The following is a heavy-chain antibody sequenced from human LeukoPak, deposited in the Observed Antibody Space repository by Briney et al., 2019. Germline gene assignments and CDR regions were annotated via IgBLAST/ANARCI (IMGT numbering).Heavy chain of an antibody. V-gene: IGHV1-8*01. D-gene: IGHD3-3*01. CDR2: MNPNSGNT. Sequence: GASVKVSCKASGYTFTSYGINWVRQATGQGLEWMGWMNPNSGNTGYAQKFQGRVTMTRNTSISTAYMELSSLRSEDTAVYYCARGPLLRFLEWLGVGYYYYGMDVWGQGTTVTVSS. CDR1: GYTFTSYG. J-gene: IGHJ6*02. CDR3: ARGPLLRFLEWLGVGYYYYGMDV.